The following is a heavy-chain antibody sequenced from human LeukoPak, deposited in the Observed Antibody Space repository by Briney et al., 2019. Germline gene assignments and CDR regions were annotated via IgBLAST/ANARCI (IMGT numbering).Heavy chain of an antibody. CDR1: GYSFTSYW. CDR3: ARVVTLPHFDY. D-gene: IGHD4-23*01. J-gene: IGHJ4*02. Sequence: GESLKISCKGSGYSFTSYWIGWVRQMPGKGLEWMGTIYPGDSDTRYSPSFQGQVTISADKSISTAYLQWSSLKASDTATYYCARVVTLPHFDYWGQGTLVTVSS. CDR2: IYPGDSDT. V-gene: IGHV5-51*01.